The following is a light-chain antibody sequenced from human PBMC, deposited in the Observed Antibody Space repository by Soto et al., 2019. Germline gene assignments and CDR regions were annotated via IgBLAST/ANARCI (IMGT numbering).Light chain of an antibody. V-gene: IGKV1-39*01. J-gene: IGKJ4*01. CDR3: QQSFSDPPLS. CDR2: AAS. CDR1: QSVTTY. Sequence: DIQLTQSPSSLYASVGDRVTITCRASQSVTTYLNWYQQKPGKAPKLLISAASSLRDGGPSRFSGSGSGTVFTLTINSLHPEDFATYYCQQSFSDPPLSFGGGTRVEVK.